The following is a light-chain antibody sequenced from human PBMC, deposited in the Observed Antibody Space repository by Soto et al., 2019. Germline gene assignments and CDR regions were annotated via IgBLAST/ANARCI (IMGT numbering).Light chain of an antibody. Sequence: EIVLTQSPGTLSLSPGERATLSCRASQSVSSYLAWYQHKLGQAPRLLIYDASNRATGIPARFSGSGSGTDFTLTISSLEPEDFAVYYCQQRSNWPLTFGQGTKVDIK. CDR1: QSVSSY. CDR2: DAS. CDR3: QQRSNWPLT. J-gene: IGKJ1*01. V-gene: IGKV3-11*01.